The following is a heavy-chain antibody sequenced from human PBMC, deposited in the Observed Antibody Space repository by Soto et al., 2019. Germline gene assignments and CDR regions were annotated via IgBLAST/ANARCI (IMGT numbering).Heavy chain of an antibody. CDR1: GFTFSSYS. Sequence: EVQLVESGGGLVQPGVSLRLSCAASGFTFSSYSTNWVRQAPGKGLEWVSYISSSSSTIYYADSVKSRFTISRDNAKNSPYLQMNSLRDEDTAVYYCARDDRAVYFQYWDPGTLVTVSS. J-gene: IGHJ1*01. V-gene: IGHV3-48*02. CDR2: ISSSSSTI. CDR3: ARDDRAVYFQY.